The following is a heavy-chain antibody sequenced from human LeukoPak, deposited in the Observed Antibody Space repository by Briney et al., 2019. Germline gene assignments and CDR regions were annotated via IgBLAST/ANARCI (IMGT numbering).Heavy chain of an antibody. Sequence: VASVKVSCTASGYTFTSYDINWVRQATGQGLEWMGWMNPNSGNTGYAQKFQGRVTMTRNTSISTAYMELSSLRSEDTAVYYCARGRFLELRWNWFDPWGQGTLVTVSS. CDR2: MNPNSGNT. J-gene: IGHJ5*02. CDR1: GYTFTSYD. D-gene: IGHD1-7*01. V-gene: IGHV1-8*01. CDR3: ARGRFLELRWNWFDP.